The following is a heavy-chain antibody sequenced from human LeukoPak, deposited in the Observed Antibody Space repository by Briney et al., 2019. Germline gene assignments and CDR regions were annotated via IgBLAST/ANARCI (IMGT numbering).Heavy chain of an antibody. D-gene: IGHD3-3*01. Sequence: SETLYLTCTVSGGSISSSSYYWGWIRQPPGNGLEWIGTIYYSGHTYYNPSLKSRVTIFVDTSQNQFSLKLSSVTAADTAVYYCARHIRDHDFWSGSNPTHYYYYMDVWGKGTTVTVSS. CDR1: GGSISSSSYY. V-gene: IGHV4-39*01. CDR3: ARHIRDHDFWSGSNPTHYYYYMDV. J-gene: IGHJ6*03. CDR2: IYYSGHT.